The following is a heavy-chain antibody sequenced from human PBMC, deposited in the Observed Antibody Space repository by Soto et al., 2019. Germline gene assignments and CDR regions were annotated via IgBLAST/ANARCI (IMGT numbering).Heavy chain of an antibody. J-gene: IGHJ4*02. D-gene: IGHD4-17*01. CDR1: KFTFSTYA. V-gene: IGHV3-23*01. CDR3: AKDPALPYGDYQEDY. CDR2: ISASGGST. Sequence: QLLESRGGLVQPGGSLRLSCAASKFTFSTYAMNWVRQAPGKGPEWVSGISASGGSTYYADSVKGRLTISRDNSKNTLYLQMNGLRAEDTAVYYCAKDPALPYGDYQEDYWGQGTLVTVSS.